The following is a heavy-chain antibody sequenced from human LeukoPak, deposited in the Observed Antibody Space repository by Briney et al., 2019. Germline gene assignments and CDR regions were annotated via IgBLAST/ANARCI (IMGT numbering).Heavy chain of an antibody. D-gene: IGHD4-23*01. Sequence: PGGSLRLSCVASGFSFSGYNMHWVRQTPGKGLEWVSSISRDSTTYTYYADSVKGRFTISRDNTKNSLYLHMNSLRAEDTTVYYCVRPHINDYGGNLDYWGRGTLVTVSS. CDR2: ISRDSTTYT. V-gene: IGHV3-21*01. CDR1: GFSFSGYN. J-gene: IGHJ4*02. CDR3: VRPHINDYGGNLDY.